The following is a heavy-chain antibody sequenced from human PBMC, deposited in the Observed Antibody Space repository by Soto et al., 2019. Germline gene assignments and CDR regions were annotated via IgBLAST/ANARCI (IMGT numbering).Heavy chain of an antibody. V-gene: IGHV4-39*01. J-gene: IGHJ4*02. CDR3: ASHFNDYGDYRGRHFDY. CDR2: IYYSGST. CDR1: GGSISSSSYY. Sequence: QLQLQESGPGLVKPSETLSVTCTVSGGSISSSSYYWGWIRQPPGKGLEGIGSIYYSGSTYYNPSLKSRVTISVDASSNRSSLNLGSVTAAETAVYYCASHFNDYGDYRGRHFDYWGQGTLVTISS. D-gene: IGHD4-17*01.